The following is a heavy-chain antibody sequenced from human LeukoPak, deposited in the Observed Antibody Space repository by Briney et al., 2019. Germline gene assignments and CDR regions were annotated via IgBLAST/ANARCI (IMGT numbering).Heavy chain of an antibody. D-gene: IGHD1-26*01. V-gene: IGHV4-34*01. CDR2: INHSGSA. CDR1: GGSFSAYY. J-gene: IGHJ4*02. CDR3: ARGGNKWELPEYYFDY. Sequence: SSETLSLTCAVYGGSFSAYYWTWIRQPPGKGLEWIGEINHSGSANYNPSLKSRVTISVDTSKNQFSLKLSSVTAADTAVYYCARGGNKWELPEYYFDYWGQGTLVTVSS.